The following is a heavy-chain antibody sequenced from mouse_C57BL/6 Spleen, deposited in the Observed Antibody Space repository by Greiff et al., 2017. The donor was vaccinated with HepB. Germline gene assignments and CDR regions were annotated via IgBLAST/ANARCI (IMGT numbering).Heavy chain of an antibody. CDR1: GYAFSSSW. D-gene: IGHD4-1*01. J-gene: IGHJ2*01. Sequence: QVQLKQSGPELVKPGASVKISCKASGYAFSSSWMNWVKQRPGKGLEWIVRIYPGDGDTNYNGKFKGKATLTADKSSSTAYMQLSSLTSEDSAVYFCASNWADYWGQGTTLTVSS. CDR2: IYPGDGDT. CDR3: ASNWADY. V-gene: IGHV1-82*01.